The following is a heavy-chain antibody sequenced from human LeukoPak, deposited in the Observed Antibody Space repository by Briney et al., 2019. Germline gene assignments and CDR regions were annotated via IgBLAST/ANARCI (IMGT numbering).Heavy chain of an antibody. CDR1: GGSISSSSYY. D-gene: IGHD1-1*01. Sequence: SETLSLTCTVSGGSISSSSYYWGWIRQPPGKGPEWIGSIYYSGSTYYNPSLKSRVTISVDTSKNQFSLKLSSVTAADTAVYYCARDRYNWNVHDAFDIWGQGTMVTVSS. CDR3: ARDRYNWNVHDAFDI. J-gene: IGHJ3*02. V-gene: IGHV4-39*07. CDR2: IYYSGST.